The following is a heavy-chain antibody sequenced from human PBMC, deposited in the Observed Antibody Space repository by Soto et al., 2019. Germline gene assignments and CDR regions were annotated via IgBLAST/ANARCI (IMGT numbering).Heavy chain of an antibody. J-gene: IGHJ4*02. CDR2: ISSNSNYK. Sequence: LRLSCAASGLTLSDYYMSWIRQAPGKGLEWISYISSNSNYKNHADSVRGRFTISRDNAKNSLYLQMNGLRAEDTAVYYCARATGYYHTSGSDSWGQGTLVTVSS. D-gene: IGHD3-22*01. CDR3: ARATGYYHTSGSDS. V-gene: IGHV3-11*06. CDR1: GLTLSDYY.